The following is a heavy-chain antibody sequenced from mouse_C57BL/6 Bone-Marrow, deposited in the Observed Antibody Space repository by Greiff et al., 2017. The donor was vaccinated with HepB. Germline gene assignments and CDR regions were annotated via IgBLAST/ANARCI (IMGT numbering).Heavy chain of an antibody. J-gene: IGHJ2*01. Sequence: VQLQESGAELVRPGTSVKVSCKASGYAFTNYLIEWVKQRPGQGLEWIGVINPGSGGTNYNEKFKGKATLTADKSSSTAYMQLSSLTSEDSAVYFCARRLPDYWGQGTTLTVSS. V-gene: IGHV1-54*01. CDR2: INPGSGGT. CDR3: ARRLPDY. D-gene: IGHD1-2*01. CDR1: GYAFTNYL.